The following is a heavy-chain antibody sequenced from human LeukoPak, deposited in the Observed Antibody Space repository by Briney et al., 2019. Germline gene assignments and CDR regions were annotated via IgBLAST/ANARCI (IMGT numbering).Heavy chain of an antibody. CDR2: IKSKTDGGTT. J-gene: IGHJ3*02. V-gene: IGHV3-15*01. D-gene: IGHD4/OR15-4a*01. Sequence: GGSLRLSCAASGFTFSNAWMNWVRQAPGKGLKWVGRIKSKTDGGTTDYAAPVKDRFTISRDDPKNTLYLQMNSLKTEDTAVHYCTTFSTAKGVIWGQGTMVTVSS. CDR1: GFTFSNAW. CDR3: TTFSTAKGVI.